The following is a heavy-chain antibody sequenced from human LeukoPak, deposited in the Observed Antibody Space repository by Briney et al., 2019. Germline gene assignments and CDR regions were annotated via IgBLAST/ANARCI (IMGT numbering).Heavy chain of an antibody. V-gene: IGHV3-33*08. J-gene: IGHJ4*02. CDR3: ARDTVDY. CDR1: GFTFSNYA. Sequence: GGSLRLSCAASGFTFSNYAMNWGRRAPGKGLEWVAAIWYDGNTKYYGDSVKGRFTVSRDNSKNTLCLQMNSLRAEDTAVYYCARDTVDYWGQGTLVTVSS. CDR2: IWYDGNTK.